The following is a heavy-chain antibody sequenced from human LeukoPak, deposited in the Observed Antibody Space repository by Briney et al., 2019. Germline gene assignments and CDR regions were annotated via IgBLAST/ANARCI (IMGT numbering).Heavy chain of an antibody. CDR2: IYPGDSDT. V-gene: IGHV5-51*01. CDR1: GYSFTSYW. J-gene: IGHJ4*02. CDR3: ARLLLDGPWGSGPYGGNSNTRFDY. D-gene: IGHD4-23*01. Sequence: GESLMISCKGSGYSFTSYWIGWVRQMPGKGLEWMGIIYPGDSDTRYSPSFQGQVTISADKSISTAYLQWSSLKASDTAMYYCARLLLDGPWGSGPYGGNSNTRFDYWGQGALVTVSS.